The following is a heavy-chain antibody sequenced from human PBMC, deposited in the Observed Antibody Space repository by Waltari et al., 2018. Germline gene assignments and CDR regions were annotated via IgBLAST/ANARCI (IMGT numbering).Heavy chain of an antibody. D-gene: IGHD1-26*01. J-gene: IGHJ3*02. CDR2: FEPEDGET. V-gene: IGHV1-24*01. CDR1: GYPLTDLS. CDR3: VTDRPRIVGAGREDAFDI. Sequence: QVQLVQSGAEVKTPGASVTVSCKVSGYPLTDLSLPWVRPAPGNWAEWMGGFEPEDGETIYAQKFQGRVTMTEDTSTDTAYMELSSLRSEDTAVYYCVTDRPRIVGAGREDAFDIWGQGTMVTVSS.